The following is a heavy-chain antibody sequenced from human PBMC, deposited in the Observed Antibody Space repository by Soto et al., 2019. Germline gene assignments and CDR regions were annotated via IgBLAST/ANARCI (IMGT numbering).Heavy chain of an antibody. J-gene: IGHJ4*02. CDR2: IKSKTDGGTT. D-gene: IGHD3-10*01. V-gene: IGHV3-15*01. CDR1: GFTFSNAW. Sequence: GGSLRLSCAASGFTFSNAWMSWVRQAPGKGLEWVGRIKSKTDGGTTDYAAPVKGRFTISRDDSKNTLYLQMNSLKTEDTAVYYCTTAVLWFGELFDYWGQGTLVTVPQ. CDR3: TTAVLWFGELFDY.